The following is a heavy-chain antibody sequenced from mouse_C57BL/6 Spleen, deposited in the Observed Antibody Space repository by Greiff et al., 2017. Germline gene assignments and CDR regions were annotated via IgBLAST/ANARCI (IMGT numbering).Heavy chain of an antibody. CDR2: IDPETGGT. Sequence: VKLQESGAELVRPGASVTLSCKASGYTFTDYEMHWVKQTPVHGLEWIGAIDPETGGTAYNQKFKGKAILTADKSSSTAYMELRSLTSEDSAVYYCTRDYEGEFAYWGQGTLVTVSA. V-gene: IGHV1-15*01. J-gene: IGHJ3*01. CDR3: TRDYEGEFAY. CDR1: GYTFTDYE. D-gene: IGHD2-4*01.